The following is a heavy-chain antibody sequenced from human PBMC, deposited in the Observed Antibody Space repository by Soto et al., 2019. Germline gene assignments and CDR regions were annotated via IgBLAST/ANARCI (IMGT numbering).Heavy chain of an antibody. J-gene: IGHJ4*02. CDR3: AKDRGGSYYGRHYFDY. CDR2: VSVDGINK. Sequence: QVQLVESGGGVVQPGRSLRLSCAASGFTFSSYAMHWVRQAPGKGLEWVAVVSVDGINKYYADSVKGRFTISRDNSKNSLYLQMNSLRAEDTALYYCAKDRGGSYYGRHYFDYWGQGTLVTVSS. V-gene: IGHV3-30-3*01. D-gene: IGHD1-26*01. CDR1: GFTFSSYA.